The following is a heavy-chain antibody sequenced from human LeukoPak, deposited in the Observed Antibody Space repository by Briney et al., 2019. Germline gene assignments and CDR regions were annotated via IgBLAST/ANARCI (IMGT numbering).Heavy chain of an antibody. CDR1: GYTFTNYG. CDR2: ISAYNGNT. CDR3: ARGTMMVVGTFDY. D-gene: IGHD3-22*01. Sequence: ASVKVSCKASGYTFTNYGISWVRQAPGQGLEWMGWISAYNGNTNYVQRLQGRVSMTTDTSTSTAYMELRSLRPDDTAVYYCARGTMMVVGTFDYWGQGTLVTVSS. V-gene: IGHV1-18*01. J-gene: IGHJ4*02.